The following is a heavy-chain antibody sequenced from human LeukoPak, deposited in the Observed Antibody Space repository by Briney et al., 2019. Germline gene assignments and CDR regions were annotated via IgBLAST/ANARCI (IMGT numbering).Heavy chain of an antibody. D-gene: IGHD6-6*01. V-gene: IGHV4-39*07. CDR1: GGSISSSSYY. Sequence: PSETLSLTCTVSGGSISSSSYYWGWIRQPPGKGLEWIGSIYYSGSTYYNPSLKSRVTISVDTSKNQFSLKLSSVTAADTAVYYCASSPIAARSFDYWGQGTLVTVSS. CDR3: ASSPIAARSFDY. J-gene: IGHJ4*02. CDR2: IYYSGST.